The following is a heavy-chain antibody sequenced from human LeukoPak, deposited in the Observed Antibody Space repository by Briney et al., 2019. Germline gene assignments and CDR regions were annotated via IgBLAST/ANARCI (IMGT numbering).Heavy chain of an antibody. CDR1: GFTFSSYS. V-gene: IGHV3-21*01. Sequence: GGSLRLSCAASGFTFSSYSMNWVRQAPGKGLEWVSSISSSSSSYIYYADSVKGRFTISRDNAKNSLYLQMNSLRAADTAVYYCARGPSKYYFDYWGQGTLVTVSS. CDR3: ARGPSKYYFDY. J-gene: IGHJ4*02. CDR2: ISSSSSSYI.